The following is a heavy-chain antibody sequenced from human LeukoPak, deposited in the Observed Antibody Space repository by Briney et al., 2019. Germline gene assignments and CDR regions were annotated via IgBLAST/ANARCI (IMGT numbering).Heavy chain of an antibody. Sequence: ASVKVSCKASGYTFTSYDINWVRQATGQGLEWMGWMNPNSGNTGYAQKFQGRVTITRNTSISTAYMELSSLRSEDTAVYYCARSQSCGGDCYSGNYYYMDVWGKGTTVTVSS. CDR3: ARSQSCGGDCYSGNYYYMDV. CDR2: MNPNSGNT. D-gene: IGHD2-21*01. CDR1: GYTFTSYD. V-gene: IGHV1-8*03. J-gene: IGHJ6*03.